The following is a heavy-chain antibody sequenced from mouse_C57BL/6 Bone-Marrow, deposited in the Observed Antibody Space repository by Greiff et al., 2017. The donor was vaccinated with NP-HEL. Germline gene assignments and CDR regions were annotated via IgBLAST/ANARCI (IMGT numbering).Heavy chain of an antibody. D-gene: IGHD4-1*01. CDR3: ARLGRAFAY. CDR2: INPGSGGT. V-gene: IGHV1-54*01. Sequence: QVQLKESGAELVRPGTSVKVSCKASGYAFTNYLIEWVKQRPGQGLEWIGVINPGSGGTNYNEKFKGKGTLTADKSSSTAYMQLSSLTSEDSAVYFCARLGRAFAYWGQGTLVTVSA. J-gene: IGHJ3*01. CDR1: GYAFTNYL.